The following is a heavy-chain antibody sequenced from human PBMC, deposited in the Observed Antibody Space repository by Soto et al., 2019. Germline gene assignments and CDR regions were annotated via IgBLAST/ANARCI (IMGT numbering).Heavy chain of an antibody. J-gene: IGHJ4*02. V-gene: IGHV4-31*11. Sequence: PSETLSLTCAVSGGSISSGGYYWSWIRQHPGKGLEWIGYIYYSGSTYYNPSLKSRVTISVDTSKNQFSLKLSSVTAADTAVYYCARGLYYYDSSGYLPPLGYWGQGTLVTVPQ. CDR3: ARGLYYYDSSGYLPPLGY. CDR1: GGSISSGGYY. CDR2: IYYSGST. D-gene: IGHD3-22*01.